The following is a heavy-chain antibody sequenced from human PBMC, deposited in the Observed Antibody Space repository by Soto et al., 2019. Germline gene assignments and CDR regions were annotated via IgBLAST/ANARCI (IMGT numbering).Heavy chain of an antibody. J-gene: IGHJ5*02. CDR3: AKAEGYYDCWSGYYTYNWFDP. Sequence: QVQLVESGGGVVQPGRSLRLSCAASGFTFSSYGMHWVRQAPGKGLEWVAVISYDGSNKYYADSVKGRFTISRDNSKNTLYLQMNSLRAEDTAVYYCAKAEGYYDCWSGYYTYNWFDPWGQGTLVTVSS. D-gene: IGHD3-3*01. CDR2: ISYDGSNK. CDR1: GFTFSSYG. V-gene: IGHV3-30*18.